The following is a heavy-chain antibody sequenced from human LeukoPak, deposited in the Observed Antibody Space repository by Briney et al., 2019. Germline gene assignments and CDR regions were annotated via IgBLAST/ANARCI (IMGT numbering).Heavy chain of an antibody. CDR3: ARNTNSGSYLYYYYMDV. D-gene: IGHD1-26*01. Sequence: ASVKVSCKASGYTFTGYYMHWVRQAPGQGLEWMGWISAYNGNTNYAQKLQGRVTMTTDTSTSTAYMELRSLRSDDTAVYYCARNTNSGSYLYYYYMDVWGKGTTVTISS. CDR2: ISAYNGNT. CDR1: GYTFTGYY. V-gene: IGHV1-18*04. J-gene: IGHJ6*03.